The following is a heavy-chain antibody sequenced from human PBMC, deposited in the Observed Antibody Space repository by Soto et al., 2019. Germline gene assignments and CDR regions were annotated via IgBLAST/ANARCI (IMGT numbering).Heavy chain of an antibody. CDR2: INPSGGST. CDR1: GYTFTSYY. D-gene: IGHD3-3*01. V-gene: IGHV1-46*01. CDR3: ARGLQALDFWSGCRNPYYYYGMDV. Sequence: ASVKVSCKASGYTFTSYYMHWVRQAPGQGLEWMGIINPSGGSTSYAQKFQGRVTMTRDTSTSTVYMELSSLRSEDTAVYYCARGLQALDFWSGCRNPYYYYGMDVWGQGTTVTVSS. J-gene: IGHJ6*02.